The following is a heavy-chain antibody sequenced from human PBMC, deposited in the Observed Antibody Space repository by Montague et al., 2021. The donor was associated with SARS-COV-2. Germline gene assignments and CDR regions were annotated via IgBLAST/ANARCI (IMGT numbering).Heavy chain of an antibody. CDR2: IGSAGDT. Sequence: SLSLSFSASGFTFSSYDMHWVRQTTGKGLEWVSAIGSAGDTYYPGSVKGRFTISRENAKNSLYLQMNSLRAGDTAVYYCARGLRYFDWSPYGMDVWGQGTTVTVSS. D-gene: IGHD3-9*01. CDR1: GFTFSSYD. V-gene: IGHV3-13*01. J-gene: IGHJ6*02. CDR3: ARGLRYFDWSPYGMDV.